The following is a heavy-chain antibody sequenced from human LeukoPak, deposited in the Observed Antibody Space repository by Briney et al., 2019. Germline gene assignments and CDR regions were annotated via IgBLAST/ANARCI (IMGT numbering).Heavy chain of an antibody. CDR3: ARGGQWLVTYLVWFDP. V-gene: IGHV1-2*02. D-gene: IGHD6-19*01. Sequence: GASVKVSCKASGYTFTGYYMHWVRQAPGQGLEWMGWINPNSGGTNYAQKFQGRVTMTRDTSFSTAYMELSRLRSDDTAVYYCARGGQWLVTYLVWFDPWGQGTLVTVSS. CDR1: GYTFTGYY. J-gene: IGHJ5*02. CDR2: INPNSGGT.